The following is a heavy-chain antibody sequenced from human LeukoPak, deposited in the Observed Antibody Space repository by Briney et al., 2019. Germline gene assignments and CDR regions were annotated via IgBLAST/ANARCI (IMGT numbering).Heavy chain of an antibody. CDR3: ARGGITGTTKHYYYYYMDV. J-gene: IGHJ6*03. D-gene: IGHD1-14*01. CDR2: INHSGST. Sequence: SETLSLTCAVYGGSFSGYYWSWLRQPPGKGLEWIGEINHSGSTKYNPSITSRGTISVHTSKNQFSLKLSSVTAADTAVYYCARGGITGTTKHYYYYYMDVWGKGTTVTVSS. CDR1: GGSFSGYY. V-gene: IGHV4-34*01.